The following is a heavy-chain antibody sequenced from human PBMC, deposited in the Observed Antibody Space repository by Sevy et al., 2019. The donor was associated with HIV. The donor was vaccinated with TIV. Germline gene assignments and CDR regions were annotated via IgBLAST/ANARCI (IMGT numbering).Heavy chain of an antibody. Sequence: GGSLRLSCAASGFTFSDHYMDWVRQAPGKGLEWVGRTRNKANSYTTEYAASVKGRFTISRDDSKNSLYLQMNSLKTEDTAVYFCARESLYYYDSSGYSAFDIWGQGTMVTVSS. J-gene: IGHJ3*02. CDR3: ARESLYYYDSSGYSAFDI. CDR2: TRNKANSYTT. D-gene: IGHD3-22*01. V-gene: IGHV3-72*01. CDR1: GFTFSDHY.